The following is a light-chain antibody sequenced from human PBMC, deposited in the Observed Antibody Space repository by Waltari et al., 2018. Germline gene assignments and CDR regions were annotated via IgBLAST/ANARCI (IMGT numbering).Light chain of an antibody. V-gene: IGLV2-11*01. J-gene: IGLJ2*01. Sequence: QSALTQPRSVSGSPGQSVTISCTGTSRDIGGHNYVSWYQQHPDKVPKLIIYDVTKRPSGVSDRFSGSKSGNTASLTISGLQAEDEADYYCCSYAGTHIFFGGGTRVTVL. CDR3: CSYAGTHIF. CDR1: SRDIGGHNY. CDR2: DVT.